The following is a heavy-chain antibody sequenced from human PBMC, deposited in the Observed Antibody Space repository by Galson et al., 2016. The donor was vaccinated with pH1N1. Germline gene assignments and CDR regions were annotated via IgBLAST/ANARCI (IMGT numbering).Heavy chain of an antibody. D-gene: IGHD3-16*01. V-gene: IGHV3-30*04. CDR3: AREAGSYADTYYNGMNV. CDR2: ISYNGHDQ. Sequence: SLRLSCAASGFSFDTYAMHWVRQAPGKGLEWVAFISYNGHDQSYSDSLKGRFIISRDNSKNTLYLQLHSLRPEDTAVFYCAREAGSYADTYYNGMNVWGQGTTVTVSS. CDR1: GFSFDTYA. J-gene: IGHJ6*02.